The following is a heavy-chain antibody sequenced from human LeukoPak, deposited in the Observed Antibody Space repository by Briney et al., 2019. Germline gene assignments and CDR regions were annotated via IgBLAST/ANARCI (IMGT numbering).Heavy chain of an antibody. J-gene: IGHJ3*01. D-gene: IGHD3-10*01. Sequence: PGGSLRLSCAASGFTFSSYSMNWVRQAPGKGLEWVSYISSSSSTKYYADSVKGRFTISRDNAKNSLYLQMDGLRPEDSAVYYCASGVSIWLGNTFDFWGQGTMVTVSS. V-gene: IGHV3-48*04. CDR2: ISSSSSTK. CDR3: ASGVSIWLGNTFDF. CDR1: GFTFSSYS.